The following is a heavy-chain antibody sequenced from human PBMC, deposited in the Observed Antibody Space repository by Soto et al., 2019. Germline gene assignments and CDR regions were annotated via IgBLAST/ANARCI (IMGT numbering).Heavy chain of an antibody. D-gene: IGHD4-17*01. V-gene: IGHV4-59*01. CDR1: GSSISPFY. Sequence: PSETLSLTCTVSGSSISPFYWSWIRQPPGRGLEWIGYIYYTGSTKYNPSLKSRVTLSLGTSRNQLSLKLSSVTAADTAVYLCTRVGGYYGDYPNFDYWGPGTLVTVSS. J-gene: IGHJ4*02. CDR2: IYYTGST. CDR3: TRVGGYYGDYPNFDY.